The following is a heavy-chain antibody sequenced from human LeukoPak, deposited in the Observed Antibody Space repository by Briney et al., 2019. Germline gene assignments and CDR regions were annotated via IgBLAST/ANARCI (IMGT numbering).Heavy chain of an antibody. CDR1: GYTFTTYT. V-gene: IGHV1-18*01. CDR2: ISANNGDT. J-gene: IGHJ4*02. CDR3: ARGEYQLPH. Sequence: ASVKVSCKTSGYTFTTYTITWVRQAPGQGLEWMGWISANNGDTNYAQKLQGRVTMTTDTSTSTAYMELRSLRSDDTAVYYCARGEYQLPHWGQGTLSPSPQ. D-gene: IGHD2-2*01.